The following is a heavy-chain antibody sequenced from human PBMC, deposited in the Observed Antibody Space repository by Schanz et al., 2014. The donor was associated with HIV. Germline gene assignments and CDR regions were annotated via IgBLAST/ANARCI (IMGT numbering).Heavy chain of an antibody. Sequence: QAQLVESGGGVVQPGGSLRLSCAASGFSSSNSVIHWVRQAPGKGLEWVAVISYDGSNKYYADSVKGRFTISRDSSKNTLYLQMSSLRAEDTAMYYCARGGIWEWDQPDFDYWGQGTLVTVSS. D-gene: IGHD2-15*01. V-gene: IGHV3-30*03. CDR3: ARGGIWEWDQPDFDY. J-gene: IGHJ4*02. CDR2: ISYDGSNK. CDR1: GFSSSNSV.